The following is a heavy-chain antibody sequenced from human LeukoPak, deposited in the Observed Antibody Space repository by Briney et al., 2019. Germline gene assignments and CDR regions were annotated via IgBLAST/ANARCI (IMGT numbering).Heavy chain of an antibody. CDR1: GYTFTSNG. D-gene: IGHD1-1*01. J-gene: IGHJ5*02. V-gene: IGHV1-18*01. CDR2: ISAYSANT. Sequence: ASVKVSCKASGYTFTSNGFTWGRQAPGQGLEWMGWISAYSANTNYAQKFQGRVTMTTDTSTSTAYMELRSLRSDDTAVYYCATTTTGWFAPWGQGTLVTVSS. CDR3: ATTTTGWFAP.